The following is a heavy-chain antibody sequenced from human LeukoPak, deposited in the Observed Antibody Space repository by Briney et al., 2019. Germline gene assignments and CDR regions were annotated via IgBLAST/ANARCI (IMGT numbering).Heavy chain of an antibody. D-gene: IGHD2-15*01. CDR3: ARGYCSGGSCPNFDY. V-gene: IGHV4-59*01. Sequence: SETLSLTCTVSGGSISSYYWSWIRQPPGEGLEYIGYIHFSGSTNYNPSLRSRVTISRDTSKNQFSLKLTSVTAADTAVYYCARGYCSGGSCPNFDYWGQGTLVTVSS. J-gene: IGHJ4*02. CDR1: GGSISSYY. CDR2: IHFSGST.